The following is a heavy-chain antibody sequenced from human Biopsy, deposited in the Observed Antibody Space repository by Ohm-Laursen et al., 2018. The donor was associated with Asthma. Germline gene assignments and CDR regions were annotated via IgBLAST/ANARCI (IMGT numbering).Heavy chain of an antibody. D-gene: IGHD3-10*01. J-gene: IGHJ6*02. CDR1: GYTFNSAG. CDR3: ARAVDYSHYYGTDV. Sequence: GASVKVSCKPSGYTFNSAGITWVRQAPGQGLEWMGWISVYNGNTKVAQKLQDRVTMITDTSTSTAYMELRSLRSDDTAVYFCARAVDYSHYYGTDVWGQGTTVTVS. CDR2: ISVYNGNT. V-gene: IGHV1-18*01.